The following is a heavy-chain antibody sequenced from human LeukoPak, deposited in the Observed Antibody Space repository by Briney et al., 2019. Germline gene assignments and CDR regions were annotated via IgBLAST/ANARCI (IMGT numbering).Heavy chain of an antibody. Sequence: ASVKVSCKASGYTFTSYGISWVRQAPGQGLEWMGWINPNSGGTNYAQKFQGRVTMTRDTSISTAYMELSRLRSDDTAVYYCARIAAAGNEIDYWGQGTLVTVSS. CDR1: GYTFTSYG. CDR3: ARIAAAGNEIDY. J-gene: IGHJ4*02. V-gene: IGHV1-2*02. CDR2: INPNSGGT. D-gene: IGHD6-13*01.